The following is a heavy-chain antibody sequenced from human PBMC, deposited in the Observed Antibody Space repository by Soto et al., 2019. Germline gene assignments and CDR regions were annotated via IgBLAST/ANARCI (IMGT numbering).Heavy chain of an antibody. CDR1: AYSFTSYW. D-gene: IGHD2-2*01. CDR2: IYPGDSDT. Sequence: GEYLKVSCKGSAYSFTSYWIGWVRQMPGKGLEWMGIIYPGDSDTRYSPSFQGQVTISADKSISTAYLQWSSLKASDTAMYYCARHYCSSTSCYPVSYYYCGMDCCGNGTTGTVCS. J-gene: IGHJ6*04. V-gene: IGHV5-51*01. CDR3: ARHYCSSTSCYPVSYYYCGMDC.